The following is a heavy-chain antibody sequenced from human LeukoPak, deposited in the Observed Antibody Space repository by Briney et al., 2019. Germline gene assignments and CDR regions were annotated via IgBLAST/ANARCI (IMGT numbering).Heavy chain of an antibody. CDR1: GFTLSDYW. CDR3: ARARTSVNYDFWN. CDR2: ISSSSTI. V-gene: IGHV3-69-1*01. J-gene: IGHJ4*02. D-gene: IGHD3-3*01. Sequence: GGSLRLSCAASGFTLSDYWMIWVRQAPGKGLEWVSYISSSSTIYYADSVKGRFTISRDNAKNSLYLQMNSLRAEDTAVYYCARARTSVNYDFWNWGQGTLVTVSS.